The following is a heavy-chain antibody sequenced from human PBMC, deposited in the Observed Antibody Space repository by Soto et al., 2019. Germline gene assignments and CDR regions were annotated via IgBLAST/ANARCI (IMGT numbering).Heavy chain of an antibody. D-gene: IGHD4-4*01. V-gene: IGHV4-61*01. Sequence: SETLSLTCIVSGGSVSSVTYYWSWIRQPPGKGLEWIGYINYGGSTNYNPSLKSRVSMSLDTSNNQFSLNLISVTAADTAVYYCARADDYKSSWFDPWGQGTLVTVPQ. CDR2: INYGGST. J-gene: IGHJ5*02. CDR1: GGSVSSVTYY. CDR3: ARADDYKSSWFDP.